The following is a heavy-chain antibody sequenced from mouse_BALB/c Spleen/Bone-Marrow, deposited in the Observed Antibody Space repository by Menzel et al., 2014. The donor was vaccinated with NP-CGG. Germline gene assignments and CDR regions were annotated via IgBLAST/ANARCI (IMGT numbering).Heavy chain of an antibody. J-gene: IGHJ2*01. D-gene: IGHD1-1*02. CDR2: FNPNNGGT. V-gene: IGHV1-22*01. Sequence: EVKLMESGPELVKPGSSVKMSCKPSGYSFTDYTIHWVKQSHGKSLEWIGDFNPNNGGTDYNQKFQDKATLTVDKSSRTAFMEFRSLTFEDSAVYYCARARWYDYWGQGTTLTVSS. CDR3: ARARWYDY. CDR1: GYSFTDYT.